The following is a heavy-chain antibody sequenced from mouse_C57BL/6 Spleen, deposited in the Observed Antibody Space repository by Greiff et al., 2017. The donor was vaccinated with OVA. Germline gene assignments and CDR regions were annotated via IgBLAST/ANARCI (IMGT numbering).Heavy chain of an antibody. CDR3: ARGLLRYAMDY. CDR1: GYSITSGYD. CDR2: ISYSGST. Sequence: DVKLVESGPGMVKPSQSLSLTCTVTGYSITSGYDWHWIRHFPGNKLEWMGYISYSGSTNYNPSLKSRTSITHDTSKNHFFLKLNSVTTEDTATYCCARGLLRYAMDYWGQGTSVTVSS. D-gene: IGHD2-1*01. V-gene: IGHV3-1*01. J-gene: IGHJ4*01.